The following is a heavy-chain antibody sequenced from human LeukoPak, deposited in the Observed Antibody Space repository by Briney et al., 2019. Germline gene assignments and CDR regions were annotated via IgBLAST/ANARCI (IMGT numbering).Heavy chain of an antibody. Sequence: PGGSLSLSCAASGFTFSYYTMYWVRQAPGKGLEWVSIIGISGGGIHYADSVKGRFTISRDNSKNTLYLQMNSLRAEDTAVYYCAIDPNWGVDYWGQGVLVTVSS. CDR1: GFTFSYYT. D-gene: IGHD7-27*01. CDR3: AIDPNWGVDY. CDR2: IGISGGGI. J-gene: IGHJ4*02. V-gene: IGHV3-23*01.